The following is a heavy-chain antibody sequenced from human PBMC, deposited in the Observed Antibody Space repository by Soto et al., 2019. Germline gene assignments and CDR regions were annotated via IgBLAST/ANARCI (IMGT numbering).Heavy chain of an antibody. Sequence: TQSLSYAVIDGDLSSGGYACTWIRQPPGKGLEWIGHIYLTGITYYNPSLKSRVTISADTSMNQFSLALTSVTAADTAMYYCARASTTEKVDSWGQGILVTVSS. CDR3: ARASTTEKVDS. J-gene: IGHJ4*02. V-gene: IGHV4-30-2*05. CDR2: IYLTGIT. CDR1: DGDLSSGGYA.